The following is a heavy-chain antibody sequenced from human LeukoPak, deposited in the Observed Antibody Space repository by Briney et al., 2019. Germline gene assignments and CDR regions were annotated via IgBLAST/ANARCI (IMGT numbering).Heavy chain of an antibody. CDR1: GFTFNNYA. CDR2: ISNDGSDK. V-gene: IGHV3-30-3*01. Sequence: PGGSLRLSCVGSGFTFNNYAMHWVRQTPGKRLEWVAFISNDGSDKVYTDSVKGRFTISRDNSKNTLYLQMSSLRTEDTAIYYCVRDGDSTNWSHDYWGQGTQVTVSS. D-gene: IGHD6-13*01. CDR3: VRDGDSTNWSHDY. J-gene: IGHJ4*02.